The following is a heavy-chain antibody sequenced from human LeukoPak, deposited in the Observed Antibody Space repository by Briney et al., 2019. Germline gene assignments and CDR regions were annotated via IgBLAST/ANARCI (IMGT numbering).Heavy chain of an antibody. D-gene: IGHD4-17*01. Sequence: GGSLRLSCAASGFTFSSYWMSWVRQAPGKGLEWVANIKQDGSEKYYVDSVKGRFTISRDNAKNSLYLQMNSLRAEDTAVYYCARDHRAYGDLPGSFDYWGQGTLVTVSS. V-gene: IGHV3-7*01. J-gene: IGHJ4*02. CDR2: IKQDGSEK. CDR1: GFTFSSYW. CDR3: ARDHRAYGDLPGSFDY.